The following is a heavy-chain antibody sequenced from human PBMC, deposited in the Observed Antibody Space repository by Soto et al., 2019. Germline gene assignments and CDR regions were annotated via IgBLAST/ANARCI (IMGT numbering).Heavy chain of an antibody. Sequence: QVQLAQSGAEVKKPGASVKVSCKASGYTFTSYVISWVRQAPGRGLECMGWISAYNGDTNYAQKLQGRVTVTKDTSTSTAYMELRSLRSDDTAVYYCARDPRIQLGSGVLTDMDVCRRGTTVIASS. CDR1: GYTFTSYV. CDR2: ISAYNGDT. D-gene: IGHD3-10*01. V-gene: IGHV1-18*01. CDR3: ARDPRIQLGSGVLTDMDV. J-gene: IGHJ6*03.